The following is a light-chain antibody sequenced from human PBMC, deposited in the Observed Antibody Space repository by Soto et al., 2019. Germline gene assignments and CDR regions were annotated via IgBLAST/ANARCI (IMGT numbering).Light chain of an antibody. CDR1: SSDVGGYNF. Sequence: QSALTQPPSASGSPGQSVTISCTGTSSDVGGYNFVSWHQQHPGKAPKLMIYEVSKRPSGVPDRFSGSKSGNTASLTVSGLQAEDEADYYCASYAGSISVFGTGTKVTVL. CDR3: ASYAGSISV. V-gene: IGLV2-8*01. J-gene: IGLJ1*01. CDR2: EVS.